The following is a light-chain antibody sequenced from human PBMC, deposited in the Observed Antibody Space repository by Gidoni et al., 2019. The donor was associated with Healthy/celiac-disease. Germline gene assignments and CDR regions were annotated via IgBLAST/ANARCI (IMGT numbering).Light chain of an antibody. J-gene: IGKJ5*01. Sequence: ERVLTQSPATLSLSPGERATLSCRASQSVSSYLAWYQQKPGQAPRLLIYDASNRATGIPARFSGSGSGTDFTLTISSLEPEDFAVYYCQQRSNWPLTFXQXTRLEIK. CDR2: DAS. V-gene: IGKV3-11*01. CDR1: QSVSSY. CDR3: QQRSNWPLT.